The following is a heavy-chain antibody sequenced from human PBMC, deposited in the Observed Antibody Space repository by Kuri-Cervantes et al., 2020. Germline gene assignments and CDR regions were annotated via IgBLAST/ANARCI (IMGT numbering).Heavy chain of an antibody. V-gene: IGHV3-23*01. CDR3: ARDAAFYYYDILTGPKVDAFDI. Sequence: GESLKISCAASGFTFSSYAMSWVRQAPGKGLEWVSTISGGGGTTYYADSVKGRFTISRDNSKNTLYLQMNSLRAEDTAVYYCARDAAFYYYDILTGPKVDAFDIWGQGTMVTVSS. CDR1: GFTFSSYA. CDR2: ISGGGGTT. J-gene: IGHJ3*02. D-gene: IGHD3-9*01.